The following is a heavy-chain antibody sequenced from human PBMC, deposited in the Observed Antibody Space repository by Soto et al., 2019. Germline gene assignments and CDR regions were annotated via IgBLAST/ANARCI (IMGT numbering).Heavy chain of an antibody. CDR3: AALTGFGELLRFDP. D-gene: IGHD3-10*01. V-gene: IGHV4-30-4*01. Sequence: QVQLQESGPGLVKPSQTLSLTCTVSGGSISSGDYYWSWIRQPPGKGLEWIGYTYNSGSTNYNPSLMRRVPLPVARYKTHSSLCLGSVTAADTAVYSCAALTGFGELLRFDPWGQGTLVTVSS. J-gene: IGHJ5*02. CDR1: GGSISSGDYY. CDR2: TYNSGST.